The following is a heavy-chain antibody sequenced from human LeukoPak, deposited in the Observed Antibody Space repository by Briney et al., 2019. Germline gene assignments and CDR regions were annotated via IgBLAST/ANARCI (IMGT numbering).Heavy chain of an antibody. CDR2: ISSSSSYI. Sequence: GGSLRLSCAASGFTFSSYSMNWVRPAPGKGLEWVSSISSSSSYIYYADSVKGRFTISRDNAKNSLYLQINSLRAEDTAVYYCASSAGWFICWGQGTLVTVSS. V-gene: IGHV3-21*01. CDR3: ASSAGWFIC. J-gene: IGHJ4*02. D-gene: IGHD6-19*01. CDR1: GFTFSSYS.